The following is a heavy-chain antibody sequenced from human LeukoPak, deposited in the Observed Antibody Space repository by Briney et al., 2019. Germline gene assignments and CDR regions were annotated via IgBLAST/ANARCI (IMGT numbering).Heavy chain of an antibody. J-gene: IGHJ4*02. V-gene: IGHV3-23*01. D-gene: IGHD3-3*01. CDR1: GFTFSSHA. CDR2: IGGRSTST. CDR3: ARDPGVVAFHYLDY. Sequence: PGGSLRLSCAASGFTFSSHAMAWVRQAPGKGLEWVSSIGGRSTSTYADSVKGRFTISRDNSKNTVYLQMNNLRADDTAVYYCARDPGVVAFHYLDYWGQGTLVTVPA.